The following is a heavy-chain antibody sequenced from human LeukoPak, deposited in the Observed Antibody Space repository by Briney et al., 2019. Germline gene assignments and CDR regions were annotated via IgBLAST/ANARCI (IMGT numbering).Heavy chain of an antibody. J-gene: IGHJ4*02. Sequence: GESLKISCKGSGYGFTSYWISWVRQMPGKGLEWMGRIDPSDSYTNYSPSFQSHVTISADKSISTAYLQWSSLKASDTAMYYCASMLIVGATSVDYWGQGTLVTVSS. CDR2: IDPSDSYT. V-gene: IGHV5-10-1*01. CDR1: GYGFTSYW. D-gene: IGHD1-26*01. CDR3: ASMLIVGATSVDY.